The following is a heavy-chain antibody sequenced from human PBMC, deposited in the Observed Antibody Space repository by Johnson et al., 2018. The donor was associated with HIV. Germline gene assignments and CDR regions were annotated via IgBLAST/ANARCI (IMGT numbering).Heavy chain of an antibody. CDR1: GFRFSTYA. D-gene: IGHD3-3*01. CDR2: ISDDGNNK. CDR3: ARGPILEWLSGDGFDM. Sequence: QVQLVESGGGVVQPGRSLRLSCAASGFRFSTYALHWVRQTPGKGLEWVALISDDGNNKYYADSVKGRFTISRDNSKNTLYLQMTSLRVEDTAMYYCARGPILEWLSGDGFDMCGQGTKVTVSS. J-gene: IGHJ3*02. V-gene: IGHV3-30-3*01.